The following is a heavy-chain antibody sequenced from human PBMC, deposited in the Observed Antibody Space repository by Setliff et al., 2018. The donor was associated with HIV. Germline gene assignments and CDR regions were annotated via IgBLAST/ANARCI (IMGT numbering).Heavy chain of an antibody. Sequence: PGGSLRLSCAASGFTFSSYAMHWVRQAPGKGLGWVAVISYDGSNKYYADSVKGRFTISRDNSKNTLYLQMNSLRAEDTAVYYCAKADGGYGYYGMDVWGQGTTVTVSS. D-gene: IGHD1-26*01. CDR1: GFTFSSYA. CDR2: ISYDGSNK. V-gene: IGHV3-30*01. CDR3: AKADGGYGYYGMDV. J-gene: IGHJ6*02.